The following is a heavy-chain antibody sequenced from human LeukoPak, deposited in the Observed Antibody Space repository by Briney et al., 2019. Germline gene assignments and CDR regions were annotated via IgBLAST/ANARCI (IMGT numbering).Heavy chain of an antibody. J-gene: IGHJ5*02. CDR3: ARDKMWQQPNWFDP. CDR1: GFTFSRHG. D-gene: IGHD6-13*01. CDR2: ISNDGSRK. V-gene: IGHV3-30*03. Sequence: GRSLRLSCAPSGFTFSRHGMHWVRQAPGKGLEWVAIISNDGSRKYYAHSVEGRFTISRDNSKNTLYLQMDSLRAEDTAVYYCARDKMWQQPNWFDPWGQGTLVTVSS.